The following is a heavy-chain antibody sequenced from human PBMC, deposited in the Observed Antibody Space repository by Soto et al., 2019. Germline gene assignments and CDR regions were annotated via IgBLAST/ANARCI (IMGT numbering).Heavy chain of an antibody. CDR1: GFTFSTFA. CDR2: ISADGTNK. J-gene: IGHJ4*02. CDR3: ARAPTSRFDY. V-gene: IGHV3-30-3*01. Sequence: LRLSCSASGFTFSTFAVHWVRQAPGKGLEWVAVISADGTNKYYADSVKGRFTISRDNSKNTLSLQMDSLRTEDTAMYYCARAPTSRFDYWGQGTLVTVSS.